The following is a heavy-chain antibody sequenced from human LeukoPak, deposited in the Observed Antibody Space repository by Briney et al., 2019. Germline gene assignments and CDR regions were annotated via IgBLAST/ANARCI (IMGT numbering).Heavy chain of an antibody. V-gene: IGHV3-23*01. CDR2: ISGSGGST. CDR3: AKDLTITMVRGAGFFDP. D-gene: IGHD3-10*01. CDR1: GFTFSSYA. Sequence: GGSLRLSCAASGFTFSSYAMSWVRQAPGKGLEWVSAISGSGGSTYYADSVKGRFTISRDNSKNTLYLQMNSLRAEDTAVYYCAKDLTITMVRGAGFFDPWGQGTLVTVSS. J-gene: IGHJ5*02.